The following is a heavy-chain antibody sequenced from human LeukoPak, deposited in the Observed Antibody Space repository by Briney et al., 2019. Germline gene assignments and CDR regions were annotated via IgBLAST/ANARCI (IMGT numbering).Heavy chain of an antibody. CDR3: ARDKEYSSSALFDP. D-gene: IGHD6-6*01. CDR2: IYHSGST. J-gene: IGHJ5*02. Sequence: SETLSLTCAASGGSISSSNWWSWVRQPPGKGLEWIGEIYHSGSTNYNPSLKSRVTISVDKSKNQFSLKLSSVTAADTAVYYCARDKEYSSSALFDPWGQGTLVTVSS. CDR1: GGSISSSNW. V-gene: IGHV4-4*02.